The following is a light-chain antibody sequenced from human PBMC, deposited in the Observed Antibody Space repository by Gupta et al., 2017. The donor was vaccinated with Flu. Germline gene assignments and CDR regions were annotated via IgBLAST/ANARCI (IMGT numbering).Light chain of an antibody. CDR1: QDISNY. V-gene: IGKV1-33*01. Sequence: DIQMTQSPSSLSASVGDRVTITCQASQDISNYLNWYQQKPGKAPKLLIYDASNVEIGLPSKLSRSGSGTDFSVTISSLQPEDLATNYCRHEDNLSWTFGQGTKVEIK. J-gene: IGKJ1*01. CDR3: RHEDNLSWT. CDR2: DAS.